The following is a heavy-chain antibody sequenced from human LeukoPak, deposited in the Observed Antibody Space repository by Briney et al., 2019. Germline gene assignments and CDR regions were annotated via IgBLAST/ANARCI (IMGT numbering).Heavy chain of an antibody. Sequence: GASVKVSCKASGGTFSSYAISWVRQAPGQGLEWMGGIIPIFGTANYAQKFQGRVTITTDESTSTAYMELSSLRSEDTAVYYCARGDDAAAGFDYWGQGTLVTVSS. CDR1: GGTFSSYA. CDR3: ARGDDAAAGFDY. D-gene: IGHD6-13*01. CDR2: IIPIFGTA. V-gene: IGHV1-69*05. J-gene: IGHJ4*02.